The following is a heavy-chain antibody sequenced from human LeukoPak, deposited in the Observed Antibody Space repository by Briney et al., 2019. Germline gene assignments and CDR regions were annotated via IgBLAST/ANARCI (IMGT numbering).Heavy chain of an antibody. Sequence: GGSPRLSCVVSGFTFSSYWMSWVRQAPGKGLEWVANIKQDGSEKYYMDSVKGRFTISRDNAKNSLYLQMNSLRAEDTAVYHCARMGSSSSSYWGQGTLVTVSS. CDR1: GFTFSSYW. J-gene: IGHJ4*02. CDR2: IKQDGSEK. D-gene: IGHD6-6*01. CDR3: ARMGSSSSSY. V-gene: IGHV3-7*01.